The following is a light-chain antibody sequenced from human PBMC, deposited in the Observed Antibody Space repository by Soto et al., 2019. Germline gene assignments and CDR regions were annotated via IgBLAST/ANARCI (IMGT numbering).Light chain of an antibody. CDR3: QQRNMWPIT. Sequence: VLTQSPVTLSLAPLEIYTLSFSASQSFRGLLAWYQQKPGQAPRLLIYDAYNRATGIPPRFSGSGSGTDFTLTISSLEPEDSAVYYCQQRNMWPITFGQGTRLEI. V-gene: IGKV3-11*01. CDR1: QSFRGL. J-gene: IGKJ5*01. CDR2: DAY.